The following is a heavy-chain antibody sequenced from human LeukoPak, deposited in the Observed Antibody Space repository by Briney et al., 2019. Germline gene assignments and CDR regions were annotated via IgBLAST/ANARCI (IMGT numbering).Heavy chain of an antibody. CDR2: ITATGAI. D-gene: IGHD2-2*01. V-gene: IGHV3-13*01. CDR3: ARQERYCSSISCLDP. CDR1: GFTFTTYD. J-gene: IGHJ5*02. Sequence: PGGSLRLSCAASGFTFTTYDMHWVRQATGKGLEWVSAITATGAIYYADSVKGRFTISRDNAKNSLFLQMNSLRAEDTAIYYCARQERYCSSISCLDPWGQGTLVTVSS.